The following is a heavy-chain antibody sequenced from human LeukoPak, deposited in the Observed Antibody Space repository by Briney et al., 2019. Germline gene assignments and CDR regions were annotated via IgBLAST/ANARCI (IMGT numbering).Heavy chain of an antibody. CDR3: ERDSRLRRITIFGVVRKGSWFDP. CDR1: GFTFSSYS. CDR2: ISSSSSYI. J-gene: IGHJ5*02. Sequence: PGGSLRLSCAASGFTFSSYSMNWVRQAPGKGLEWVSSISSSSSYIYYADSVKGRFTISRDNAKNSLYLQMNSLRAEDTAVYYCERDSRLRRITIFGVVRKGSWFDPWGQGTLVTVSS. V-gene: IGHV3-21*01. D-gene: IGHD3-3*01.